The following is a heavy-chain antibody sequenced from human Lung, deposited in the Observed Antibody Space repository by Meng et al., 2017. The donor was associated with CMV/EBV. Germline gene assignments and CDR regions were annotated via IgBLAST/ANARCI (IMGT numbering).Heavy chain of an antibody. CDR3: VTEGGLY. D-gene: IGHD3-16*01. CDR2: FDSKDRET. CDR1: GDALADAP. Sequence: VKVSSKVSGDALADAPMHWVRQDPGKGLEWMGGFDSKDRETTFAQKFKGRVTVTEDTSSDTTYMELTSLRSDDTAVYYCVTEGGLYWGQGTLVTVSS. J-gene: IGHJ4*02. V-gene: IGHV1-24*01.